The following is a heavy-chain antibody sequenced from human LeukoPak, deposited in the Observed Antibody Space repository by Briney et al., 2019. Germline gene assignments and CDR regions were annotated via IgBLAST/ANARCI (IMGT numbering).Heavy chain of an antibody. Sequence: PGGSLRLSCAASGFTFSSYWMSWVRQAPGKGLEWVANIKQDGSEKYYVDSVKGRFTISRDNAKNSLYLQMNGLRAEDTAVYYCARAPYCIGGSCRFDYWGQGTLVTVSS. CDR2: IKQDGSEK. CDR1: GFTFSSYW. D-gene: IGHD2-15*01. V-gene: IGHV3-7*03. J-gene: IGHJ4*02. CDR3: ARAPYCIGGSCRFDY.